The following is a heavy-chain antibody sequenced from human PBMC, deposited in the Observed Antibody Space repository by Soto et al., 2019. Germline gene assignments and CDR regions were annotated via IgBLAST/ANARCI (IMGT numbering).Heavy chain of an antibody. CDR1: GFTFSSYS. CDR3: ARGGYNWNDDLGPSDAFDI. V-gene: IGHV3-48*02. CDR2: ISSSSSTI. J-gene: IGHJ3*02. D-gene: IGHD1-20*01. Sequence: GGSLRLSCAASGFTFSSYSMNWVRQAPGKGLEWVSYISSSSSTIYYADSVKGRFTISRDNAKNSLYLQMNSLRDEDTAVYYCARGGYNWNDDLGPSDAFDIWGQGTMVTVSS.